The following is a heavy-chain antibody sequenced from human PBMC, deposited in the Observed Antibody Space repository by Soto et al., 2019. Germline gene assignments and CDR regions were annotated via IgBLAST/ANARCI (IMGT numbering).Heavy chain of an antibody. Sequence: SLRLSCAASEVTFCGYSMNCVSQAPGKGLEWISYISSLSSPRYYAESVEGRFIISRDNAKNSLYLQMNSLRDEDTAVYFCVREDILGARSFDYWGQGTRVTVSS. V-gene: IGHV3-48*02. J-gene: IGHJ4*02. D-gene: IGHD1-26*01. CDR2: ISSLSSPR. CDR3: VREDILGARSFDY. CDR1: EVTFCGYS.